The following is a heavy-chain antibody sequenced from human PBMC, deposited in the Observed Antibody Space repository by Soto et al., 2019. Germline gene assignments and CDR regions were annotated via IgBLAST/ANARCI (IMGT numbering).Heavy chain of an antibody. CDR2: ISYDGSNK. V-gene: IGHV3-30*03. J-gene: IGHJ4*02. CDR1: GFTFETYA. CDR3: ATDHIVAAAPDY. D-gene: IGHD2-2*01. Sequence: QVQLVESGGGVVQPGTSLRLSCAASGFTFETYAMHWVRLAPGKGLEWMAVISYDGSNKYYADSVKGRFTISSDNSKNTLYMQMNSLRAEDTAIYYCATDHIVAAAPDYWGQGTLVTVSS.